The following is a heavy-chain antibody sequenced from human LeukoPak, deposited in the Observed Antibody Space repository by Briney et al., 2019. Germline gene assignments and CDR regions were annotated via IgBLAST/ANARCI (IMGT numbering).Heavy chain of an antibody. CDR2: IYYSGST. CDR3: ARVLVDWFDP. J-gene: IGHJ5*02. D-gene: IGHD5-24*01. Sequence: PSETLSLTCTVSGGSISSSSYYWGWIRQPPGKGLEWIGSIYYSGSTYYNPSLKSRVTISVDTSKNQFSLKLSSVTAADTAVYYCARVLVDWFDPWGQGTLVTVSS. V-gene: IGHV4-39*07. CDR1: GGSISSSSYY.